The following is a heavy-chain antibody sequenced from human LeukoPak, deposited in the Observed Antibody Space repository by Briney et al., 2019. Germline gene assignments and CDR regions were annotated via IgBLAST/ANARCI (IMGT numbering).Heavy chain of an antibody. CDR1: GFTFSNAW. J-gene: IGHJ4*02. V-gene: IGHV3-15*01. CDR2: IKSKTDGGTT. CDR3: TTSDYVWGSYPYYFDY. Sequence: GGSLRLSCAASGFTFSNAWMSWVRQAPGKGLEWVGRIKSKTDGGTTDYAAPVKGRFTISRDDSKNTLYLQMNSLKTEDTAVYYCTTSDYVWGSYPYYFDYWAREPWSPSPQ. D-gene: IGHD3-16*02.